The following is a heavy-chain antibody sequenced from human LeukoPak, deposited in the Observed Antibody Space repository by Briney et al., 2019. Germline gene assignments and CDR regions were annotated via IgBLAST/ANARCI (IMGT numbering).Heavy chain of an antibody. J-gene: IGHJ6*03. Sequence: ASVKVSCKASGYTFTNYGITWVRQAPGQGLEWMGWISAYNGDTNFAQKFQSRVTMTTDTSTSTAYMELRTLRSDDTAVYYCARRGGGYCTSTRCCCMDVWGKGTTVTVSS. CDR1: GYTFTNYG. V-gene: IGHV1-18*01. D-gene: IGHD2-2*01. CDR2: ISAYNGDT. CDR3: ARRGGGYCTSTRCCCMDV.